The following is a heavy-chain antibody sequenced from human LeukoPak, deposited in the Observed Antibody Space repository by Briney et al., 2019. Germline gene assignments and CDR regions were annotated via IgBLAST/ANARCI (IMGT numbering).Heavy chain of an antibody. CDR2: IRYDETNK. D-gene: IGHD1-26*01. Sequence: GGSLRLPCTASGLTFSSSGMHWVRQAPGKGLEWVAFIRYDETNKHYADSVKGRFTISRDNSKNTLYLQMNSLRSEDTAVYYCAKGVYGGSSGGFYFDYWGQGALLTVSS. CDR1: GLTFSSSG. CDR3: AKGVYGGSSGGFYFDY. V-gene: IGHV3-30*02. J-gene: IGHJ4*02.